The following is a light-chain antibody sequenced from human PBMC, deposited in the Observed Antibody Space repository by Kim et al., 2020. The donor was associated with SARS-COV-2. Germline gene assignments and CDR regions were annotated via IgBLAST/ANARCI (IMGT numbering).Light chain of an antibody. CDR2: DND. CDR1: SSNIGIND. V-gene: IGLV1-44*01. J-gene: IGLJ3*02. Sequence: GQRGEISCSGSSSNIGINDVNWCQSFPGAAPKLLIFDNDRRPSGVPDRISGSKSGTSASLALSGLLSEDEADYYCGTWDDSLDGWVFGGGTQLTVL. CDR3: GTWDDSLDGWV.